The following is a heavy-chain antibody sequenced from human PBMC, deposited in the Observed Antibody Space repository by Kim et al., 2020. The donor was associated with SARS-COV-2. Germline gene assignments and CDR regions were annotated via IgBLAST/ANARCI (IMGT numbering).Heavy chain of an antibody. CDR1: GYTFTGYY. CDR3: ARDLGYCSSTSCYTLGQYGMDV. J-gene: IGHJ6*02. Sequence: ASVKVSCKASGYTFTGYYMHWVRQAPGQGLEWMGRINPNSGGTNYAQKFQGRVTMTRDTSISTAYMELSRLRSDDTAVYYCARDLGYCSSTSCYTLGQYGMDVWGQGTTVTVSS. D-gene: IGHD2-2*02. V-gene: IGHV1-2*06. CDR2: INPNSGGT.